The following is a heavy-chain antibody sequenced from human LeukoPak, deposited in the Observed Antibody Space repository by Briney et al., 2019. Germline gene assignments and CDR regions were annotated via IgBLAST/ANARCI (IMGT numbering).Heavy chain of an antibody. CDR2: ISAYNGNT. D-gene: IGHD6-6*01. V-gene: IGHV1-18*01. CDR3: ARDKFQYSSSSAGY. J-gene: IGHJ4*02. CDR1: GYTFTSYG. Sequence: GASVKVSCKASGYTFTSYGISWVRQAPGQGLEWMGWISAYNGNTNYAQKLQGRVTMTTDTSTSTAYMELRSLRSDDTAVSYCARDKFQYSSSSAGYWGQGTLVTVSS.